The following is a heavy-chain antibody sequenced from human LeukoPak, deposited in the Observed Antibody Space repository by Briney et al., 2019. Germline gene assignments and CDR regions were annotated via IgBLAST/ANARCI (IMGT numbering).Heavy chain of an antibody. CDR3: ARDYSSIAASLGFDP. CDR1: GYTFTGYY. CDR2: INPNSGGT. Sequence: GASVKVSCKGSGYTFTGYYMHWVRQPPGQGLDGMGWINPNSGGTNYAQKLQGRVTMTRDTSNSTAYMEPSRLRSEDTAVYYCARDYSSIAASLGFDPWGKGPLVTVSS. D-gene: IGHD6-6*01. J-gene: IGHJ5*02. V-gene: IGHV1-2*02.